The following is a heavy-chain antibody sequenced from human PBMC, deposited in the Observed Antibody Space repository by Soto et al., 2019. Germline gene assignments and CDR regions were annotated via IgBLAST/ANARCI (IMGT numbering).Heavy chain of an antibody. J-gene: IGHJ4*02. CDR3: ASNYYDSSGYLAL. D-gene: IGHD3-22*01. CDR1: GGTFSSYA. Sequence: SVKVSCKASGGTFSSYAISWVRQAPGQGLEWMGGIIPIFGIANYAQKFQGRVTITADESTSTAYMELSSLRSEDTAVYYCASNYYDSSGYLALWGQGTLVTVSS. CDR2: IIPIFGIA. V-gene: IGHV1-69*13.